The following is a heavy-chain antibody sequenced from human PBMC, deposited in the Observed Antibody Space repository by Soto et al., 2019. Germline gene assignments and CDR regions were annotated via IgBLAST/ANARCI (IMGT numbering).Heavy chain of an antibody. V-gene: IGHV3-23*01. Sequence: GGSLRLSCAASGFTFSSYAMSWVRQAPGKGLEWVSAISGSGGSTYYADSVKGRFTISRDNSKNTLYLQMNSLRAEDTAVYYCARVRGNWNPYISIDYFDYWGQGTLVTVSS. CDR3: ARVRGNWNPYISIDYFDY. J-gene: IGHJ4*02. D-gene: IGHD1-20*01. CDR1: GFTFSSYA. CDR2: ISGSGGST.